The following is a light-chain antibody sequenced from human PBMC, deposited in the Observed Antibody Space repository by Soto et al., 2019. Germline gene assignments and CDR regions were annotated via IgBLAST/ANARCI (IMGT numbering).Light chain of an antibody. Sequence: EIVLTQSPGTLSLSPGERATLSCRASQSVSSSYLAWYQQKPGQAPSLLIYGASSRATGISDRFSDSGSGTEFTLTISRLEPEDFAVYYCQQYGSSSGTFGQGTKVEIK. V-gene: IGKV3-20*01. CDR1: QSVSSSY. CDR3: QQYGSSSGT. CDR2: GAS. J-gene: IGKJ1*01.